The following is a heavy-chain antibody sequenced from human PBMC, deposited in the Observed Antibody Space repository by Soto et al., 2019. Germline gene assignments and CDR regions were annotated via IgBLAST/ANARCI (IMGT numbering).Heavy chain of an antibody. Sequence: SETLSLTCAVYGGSFSGYYWSWIRQPPGKGLEWIGEINHSGSTNYNPSLKSRVTISVDTSKNQFSLKLSSVTAADTAVHYCHEDGYNSHFDYWGQGALVTI. D-gene: IGHD5-12*01. CDR2: INHSGST. J-gene: IGHJ4*02. CDR1: GGSFSGYY. V-gene: IGHV4-34*01. CDR3: HEDGYNSHFDY.